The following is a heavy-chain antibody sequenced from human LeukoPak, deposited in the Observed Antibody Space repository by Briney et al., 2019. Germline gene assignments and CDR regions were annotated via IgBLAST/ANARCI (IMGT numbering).Heavy chain of an antibody. D-gene: IGHD3-3*01. CDR2: INYRGST. Sequence: SETLSLTCTVSGGSLSSSSYSWGWIRQPPGKGLEWIGTINYRGSTYYNPTLKSRVTISLDTSKNQFSLKLSSVTAADTAVYYCARGYDFWSANYYMDVWGKGTTVTVSS. CDR3: ARGYDFWSANYYMDV. V-gene: IGHV4-39*07. J-gene: IGHJ6*03. CDR1: GGSLSSSSYS.